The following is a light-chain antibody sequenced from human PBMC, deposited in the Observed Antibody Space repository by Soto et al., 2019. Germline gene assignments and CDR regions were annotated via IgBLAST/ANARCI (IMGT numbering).Light chain of an antibody. V-gene: IGKV3-20*01. CDR2: GAS. J-gene: IGKJ4*01. CDR3: QQYIRWPLT. Sequence: EIVLTQSPGTLSLSPGERATLACRASQSVSSSYLAWYQQRPGQSPRLLINGASTRATGIPNRFSGSGSGTDFTLTISSLEPEDFAVYYCQQYIRWPLTFGGGTKVDIK. CDR1: QSVSSSY.